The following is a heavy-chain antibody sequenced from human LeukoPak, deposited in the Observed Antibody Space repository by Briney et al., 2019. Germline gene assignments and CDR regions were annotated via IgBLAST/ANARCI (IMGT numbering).Heavy chain of an antibody. D-gene: IGHD6-13*01. CDR3: ARGAPAAGFDY. CDR2: ISSSSSYI. CDR1: GFTFSSYE. J-gene: IGHJ4*02. Sequence: GGSLRLSCAASGFTFSSYEMNWVRQAPGKGLEWVSSISSSSSYIFYADSVKGRSTISRDNAKNSLFQQMNSLRAEDTAVYYCARGAPAAGFDYWGQGTLVTVSS. V-gene: IGHV3-21*01.